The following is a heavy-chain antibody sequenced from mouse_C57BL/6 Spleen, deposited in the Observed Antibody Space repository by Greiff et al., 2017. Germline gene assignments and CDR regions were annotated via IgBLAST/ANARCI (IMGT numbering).Heavy chain of an antibody. Sequence: QVQLQQSGPELVKPGASVKISCKASGYAFSSSWMNWVKQRPGKGLEWIGRIYPGDGDTNYNGKFKGKATLTADKSSSTAYMQLSSLTSEDSAVYFCARDPFITTVVAPHAMDYWGQGTSVTVSS. CDR1: GYAFSSSW. V-gene: IGHV1-82*01. CDR2: IYPGDGDT. CDR3: ARDPFITTVVAPHAMDY. J-gene: IGHJ4*01. D-gene: IGHD1-1*01.